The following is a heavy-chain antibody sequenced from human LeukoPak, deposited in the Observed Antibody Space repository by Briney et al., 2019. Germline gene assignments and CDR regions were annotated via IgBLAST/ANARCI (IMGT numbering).Heavy chain of an antibody. CDR1: GFTFSTYA. Sequence: PGGSLRLSCATSGFTFSTYAMHWVRRAPGKGLEGVAFIRHDGSNEYYADSGKGRFSISRDKSKNTIYLQMRSLRPDDTAVYYCARHNTRFLERLPALGSWGQGTLVTVSS. D-gene: IGHD3-3*01. J-gene: IGHJ5*02. V-gene: IGHV3-30*02. CDR2: IRHDGSNE. CDR3: ARHNTRFLERLPALGS.